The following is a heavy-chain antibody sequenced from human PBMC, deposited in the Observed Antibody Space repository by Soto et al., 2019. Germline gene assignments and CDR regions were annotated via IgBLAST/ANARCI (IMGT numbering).Heavy chain of an antibody. CDR1: GFTFSTYI. Sequence: QVQLVESGGGVVQPGRSLRLSCATSGFTFSTYIMHWVRQAPGRGLDWVAVISSDGTNKYYADSVKGRFTISRDNSRDTLYLQMNSLRAEDTAVYYCAKGASSAYPYFFDYWGQGTLVTVSS. CDR2: ISSDGTNK. D-gene: IGHD3-22*01. J-gene: IGHJ4*02. V-gene: IGHV3-30-3*01. CDR3: AKGASSAYPYFFDY.